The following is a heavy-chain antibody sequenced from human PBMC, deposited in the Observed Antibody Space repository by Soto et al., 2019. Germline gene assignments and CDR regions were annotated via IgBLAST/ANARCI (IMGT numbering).Heavy chain of an antibody. V-gene: IGHV4-39*01. CDR1: GGSVSNSNYY. CDR2: VYYRGRS. D-gene: IGHD2-8*01. Sequence: LETLSLTCTVSGGSVSNSNYYWGWIRQSPGKGLEWIGSVYYRGRSYSKSSVKSRVTISVDTSKNQFSLNLNSVTASDTAVYYCVSQRTSVLTQAYFDYWGPGALVAVSS. CDR3: VSQRTSVLTQAYFDY. J-gene: IGHJ4*02.